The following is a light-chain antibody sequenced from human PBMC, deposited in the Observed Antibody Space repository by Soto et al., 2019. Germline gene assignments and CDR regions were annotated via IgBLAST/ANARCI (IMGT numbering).Light chain of an antibody. CDR3: QQRKYWPPIT. J-gene: IGKJ5*01. CDR2: DAS. CDR1: QSVSIY. V-gene: IGKV3-11*01. Sequence: EVVLTQSPATLSLSPGERATLSCRASQSVSIYLAWYQLKPGQPPRLLIYDASNRATGIPARFSGSGSGTDFTLTISSLEPEDFAVYYCQQRKYWPPITFDQGTRLEIK.